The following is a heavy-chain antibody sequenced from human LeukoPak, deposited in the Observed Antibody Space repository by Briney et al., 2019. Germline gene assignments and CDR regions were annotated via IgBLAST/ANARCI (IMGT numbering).Heavy chain of an antibody. Sequence: GRSLRLSCAASGFTFSSYAMHWVRQAPGKGLEWVAVISYDGSNKYYADSVKGRFTISRDNSNNTLYLQMNSLRAEDTAVYYCARDRLWFGELLYGYFDYWGQGTLVTVSS. D-gene: IGHD3-10*01. CDR3: ARDRLWFGELLYGYFDY. J-gene: IGHJ4*02. CDR2: ISYDGSNK. V-gene: IGHV3-30*04. CDR1: GFTFSSYA.